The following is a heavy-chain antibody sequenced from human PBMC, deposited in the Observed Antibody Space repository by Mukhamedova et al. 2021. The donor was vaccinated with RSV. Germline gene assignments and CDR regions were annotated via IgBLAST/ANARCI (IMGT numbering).Heavy chain of an antibody. CDR3: ARGCIEATGGFDY. D-gene: IGHD6-13*01. Sequence: GGVTIARDTSASTAYMELSSLRPEDTAVYYCARGCIEATGGFDYWGQGSLVTVSS. J-gene: IGHJ4*02. V-gene: IGHV1-3*01.